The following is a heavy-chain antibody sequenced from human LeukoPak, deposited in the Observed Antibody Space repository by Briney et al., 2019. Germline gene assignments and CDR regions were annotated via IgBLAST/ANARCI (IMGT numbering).Heavy chain of an antibody. CDR1: GFTFSSYS. D-gene: IGHD3-9*01. V-gene: IGHV3-21*01. CDR2: ISSSSSYI. CDR3: ARGPGRELRYFDWLLYRDYYFDY. J-gene: IGHJ4*02. Sequence: PGGSLRLSCAASGFTFSSYSMNWVRQAPGKGLEWVSSISSSSSYIYYADSVKGRFTISRDNAKNSLYLQMNSLRAEDTAVYYCARGPGRELRYFDWLLYRDYYFDYWGQGTLVTVSS.